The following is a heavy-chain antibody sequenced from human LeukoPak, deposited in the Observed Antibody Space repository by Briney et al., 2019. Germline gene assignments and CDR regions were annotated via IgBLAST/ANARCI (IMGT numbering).Heavy chain of an antibody. CDR1: GFTFSSYA. V-gene: IGHV3-23*01. Sequence: GGSLRLSCAASGFTFSSYAMSWVRQAPGKGLEWVSATSGSGGSTYYADSVKGRFTISRDNSKNTLYLQMNSLRAEDTAVYYCAKDVLLYYDYVWGSYRSSYFDYWGQGTLVTVSS. D-gene: IGHD3-16*02. J-gene: IGHJ4*02. CDR3: AKDVLLYYDYVWGSYRSSYFDY. CDR2: TSGSGGST.